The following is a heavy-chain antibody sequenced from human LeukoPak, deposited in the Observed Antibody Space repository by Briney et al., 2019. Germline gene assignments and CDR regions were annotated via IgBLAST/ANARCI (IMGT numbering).Heavy chain of an antibody. CDR3: ARGVAVAGTGQKYFQH. J-gene: IGHJ1*01. D-gene: IGHD6-19*01. CDR1: GGSISSYY. Sequence: SETLSLTCTVSGGSISSYYWSWIRQPPGKGLEWIGYIYYSGSTNYNPSLKSRVTISVDTSKNQFSLKLSSVTAADTAVYYCARGVAVAGTGQKYFQHWGQGTLVNVSS. CDR2: IYYSGST. V-gene: IGHV4-59*01.